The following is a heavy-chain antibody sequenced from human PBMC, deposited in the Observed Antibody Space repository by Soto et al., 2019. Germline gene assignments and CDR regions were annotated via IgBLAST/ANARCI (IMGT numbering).Heavy chain of an antibody. J-gene: IGHJ4*02. V-gene: IGHV3-23*01. D-gene: IGHD1-26*01. Sequence: PGGSLRLSSAASGFTFSNYAMNWVRQAPGKGLEWVSGITGSGGTTFYADSVRGRFTISRDNSKNTVYLQMNSVRADDTAVYYCAKEYTSTSKGSFDYWGQGALVTVSS. CDR1: GFTFSNYA. CDR2: ITGSGGTT. CDR3: AKEYTSTSKGSFDY.